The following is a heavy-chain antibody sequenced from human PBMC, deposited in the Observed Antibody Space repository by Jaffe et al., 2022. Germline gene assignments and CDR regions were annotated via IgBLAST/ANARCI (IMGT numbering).Heavy chain of an antibody. CDR3: AREQLDIVVVPAAMGYYYYMDV. CDR1: GFTFSSYS. Sequence: EVQLVESGGGLVQPGGSLRLSCAASGFTFSSYSMNWVRQAPGKGLEWVSYISSSSSTIYYADSVKGRFTISRDNAKNSLYLQMNSLRAEDTAVYYCAREQLDIVVVPAAMGYYYYMDVWGKGTTVTVSS. CDR2: ISSSSSTI. J-gene: IGHJ6*03. D-gene: IGHD2-2*01. V-gene: IGHV3-48*01.